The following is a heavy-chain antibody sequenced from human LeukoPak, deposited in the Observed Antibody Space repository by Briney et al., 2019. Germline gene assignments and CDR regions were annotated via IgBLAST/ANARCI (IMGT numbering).Heavy chain of an antibody. Sequence: GGSLRLSCATSGFTFDDYAMHWIRQAPGKGLEWVSGISWNSGSIGYADSVKGRFTISRDNAKNSLYLQMNSLRAEDTAVYYCARDSSTSCFDYWGQRTLVTVSS. J-gene: IGHJ4*02. D-gene: IGHD2-2*01. CDR3: ARDSSTSCFDY. CDR1: GFTFDDYA. V-gene: IGHV3-9*01. CDR2: ISWNSGSI.